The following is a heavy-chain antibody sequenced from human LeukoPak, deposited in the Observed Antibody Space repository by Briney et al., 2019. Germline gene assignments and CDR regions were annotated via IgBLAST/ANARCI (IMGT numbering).Heavy chain of an antibody. V-gene: IGHV3-49*03. CDR1: GFTFGDYA. Sequence: GGSLRLSCTASGFTFGDYAMSWFRQAPGKGLEGVGFVRSKAYGGTTEYAASVKGRFTISRDDSKSFAYLQMNSLKTEDTAVYYFTRSTYYYDSSGYYYFDYWGQGTLVIVSS. J-gene: IGHJ4*02. CDR3: TRSTYYYDSSGYYYFDY. D-gene: IGHD3-22*01. CDR2: VRSKAYGGTT.